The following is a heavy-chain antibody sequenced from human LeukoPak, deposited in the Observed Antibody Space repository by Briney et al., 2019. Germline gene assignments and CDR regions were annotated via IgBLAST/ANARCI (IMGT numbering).Heavy chain of an antibody. CDR2: ISYDGSNK. D-gene: IGHD6-6*01. J-gene: IGHJ1*01. V-gene: IGHV3-30*18. CDR3: AKDGPSMSIQH. CDR1: GFTFSSYG. Sequence: GGSLRLSCAASGFTFSSYGMHWVRQAPGKGLEWVAVISYDGSNKYYADSVKGRFTISRDNSKNTLYLQMNSLRAEETAVYYCAKDGPSMSIQHWGQGTLVTVSS.